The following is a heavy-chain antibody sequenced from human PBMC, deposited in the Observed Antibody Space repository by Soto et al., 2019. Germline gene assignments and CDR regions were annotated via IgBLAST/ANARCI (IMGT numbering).Heavy chain of an antibody. J-gene: IGHJ6*02. Sequence: SETLSLTCAVNGGSFSAYYLTWIRQPPGRGLEWIGEIDHSGSTNYNPSLESRVTISIDTAKNRFSLNVTSVTAADTAVYYCVRGLRYSGMDVWGQGTTVTVYS. CDR3: VRGLRYSGMDV. CDR1: GGSFSAYY. CDR2: IDHSGST. V-gene: IGHV4-34*01. D-gene: IGHD2-15*01.